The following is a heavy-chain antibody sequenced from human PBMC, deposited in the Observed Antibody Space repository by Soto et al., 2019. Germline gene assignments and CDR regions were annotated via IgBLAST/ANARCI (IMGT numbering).Heavy chain of an antibody. D-gene: IGHD3-16*01. Sequence: QVQLVQSGVEVKKPGASVKVSCKASGFTLTSSGISWVRQAPGQGLEWMGWINSYNGHTNYAQNLQGRVTMTTDTSTSTAYMELRSLRSDDTAVYYCARGRGLAGGYPIFDYWGQGTLVTVSS. J-gene: IGHJ4*02. CDR2: INSYNGHT. CDR3: ARGRGLAGGYPIFDY. CDR1: GFTLTSSG. V-gene: IGHV1-18*04.